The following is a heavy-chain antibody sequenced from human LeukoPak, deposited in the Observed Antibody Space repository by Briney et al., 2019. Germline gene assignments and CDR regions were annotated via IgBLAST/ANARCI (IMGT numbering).Heavy chain of an antibody. D-gene: IGHD1-7*01. CDR1: GFTVSSNY. Sequence: GGSLRLSCAASGFTVSSNYMSWVRQAPGKGLEWVSVIYSGGSTYYADSVKGRFTISRDNSKNTLYLQMNSLRAEDTALYYCARDVNWNYVFDYWGQGTLVTVSS. CDR2: IYSGGST. J-gene: IGHJ4*02. CDR3: ARDVNWNYVFDY. V-gene: IGHV3-53*01.